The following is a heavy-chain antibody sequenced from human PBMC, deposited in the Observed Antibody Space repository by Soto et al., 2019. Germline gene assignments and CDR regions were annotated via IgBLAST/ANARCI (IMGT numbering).Heavy chain of an antibody. CDR2: IYTGGST. V-gene: IGHV3-53*01. Sequence: EVQVVESGGGLVVPGGSLRLSCAASGFNVSNNYMTWFRQAPGKGLEWVSIIYTGGSTYYGESVKGRSTISRDSSKNTVFPQVNSLRGEDTAVYYCARATRYFGSFDAWGQGTLVTVSS. CDR3: ARATRYFGSFDA. J-gene: IGHJ4*02. CDR1: GFNVSNNY. D-gene: IGHD1-1*01.